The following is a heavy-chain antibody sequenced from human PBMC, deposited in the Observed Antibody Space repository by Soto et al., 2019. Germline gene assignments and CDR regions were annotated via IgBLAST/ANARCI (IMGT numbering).Heavy chain of an antibody. Sequence: QLQLQESGSGLVKPSQTLSLTCAVSGGSISSGGYSWSWIRQPPGKGLEWIGYIYHSGSTYYNPSLKSRVTIAVDRSKNQFSLKLSSVTAADTAVYYCARASGYDGVWFDPWGQGTLVTVSS. CDR3: ARASGYDGVWFDP. J-gene: IGHJ5*02. V-gene: IGHV4-30-2*01. CDR1: GGSISSGGYS. D-gene: IGHD5-12*01. CDR2: IYHSGST.